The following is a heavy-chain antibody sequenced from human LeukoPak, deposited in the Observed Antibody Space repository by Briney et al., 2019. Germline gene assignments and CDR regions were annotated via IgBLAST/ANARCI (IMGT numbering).Heavy chain of an antibody. D-gene: IGHD3-22*01. CDR1: GYTFTSYA. J-gene: IGHJ4*02. CDR2: INAGNGNT. CDR3: ARGARLYSNYYDSSGYSPLGY. V-gene: IGHV1-3*01. Sequence: ASVTVSCKASGYTFTSYAMHWVRQAPGQRLEWMGWINAGNGNTKYSQKFQGRVTITRDTSASTAYMELSSLRSEDTAVYYCARGARLYSNYYDSSGYSPLGYWGQGTLVTVSS.